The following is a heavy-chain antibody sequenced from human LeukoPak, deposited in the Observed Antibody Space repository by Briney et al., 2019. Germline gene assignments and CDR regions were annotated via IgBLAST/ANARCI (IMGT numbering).Heavy chain of an antibody. CDR1: GFTFSSYA. Sequence: GGSLRLSCAASGFTFSSYAMSWVRQAPGKGLGWVSAISGSGGSTYFADSVKGRFTISRDNSKNTLYLQMNSLRAEDTAVYYCAKDPQYYDFWSGYYFDYWGQGTLVTVSS. V-gene: IGHV3-23*01. J-gene: IGHJ4*02. D-gene: IGHD3-3*01. CDR2: ISGSGGST. CDR3: AKDPQYYDFWSGYYFDY.